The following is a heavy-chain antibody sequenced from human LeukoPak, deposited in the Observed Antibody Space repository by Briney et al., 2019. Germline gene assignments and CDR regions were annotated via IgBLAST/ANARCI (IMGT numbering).Heavy chain of an antibody. J-gene: IGHJ4*02. CDR2: ISVSGNT. D-gene: IGHD2-21*01. V-gene: IGHV3-23*01. Sequence: RGESLKISCAASGFPLSSYAMSWVRQAPGKGLEWVSAISVSGNTYHADSVKGRFTISRDSSKNTLYLQMNRLRAEDAAVYYCAKAPVTTCSGAYCYPFDYWGQGTLVTVSS. CDR1: GFPLSSYA. CDR3: AKAPVTTCSGAYCYPFDY.